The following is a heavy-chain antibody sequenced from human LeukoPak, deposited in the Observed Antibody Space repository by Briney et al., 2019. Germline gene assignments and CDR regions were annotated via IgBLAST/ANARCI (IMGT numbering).Heavy chain of an antibody. CDR2: IYPGDSDT. V-gene: IGHV5-51*01. Sequence: GESLKISCKTSGYTFSIFWIGWVRQMPGKGLEWIGIIYPGDSDTRYSPSFQGQVTISADRSISTAYLQWSSLKASDTAMYYCARGDYGDYRIFYALFDFWGQGTLVTVSS. CDR3: ARGDYGDYRIFYALFDF. CDR1: GYTFSIFW. J-gene: IGHJ4*02. D-gene: IGHD4-17*01.